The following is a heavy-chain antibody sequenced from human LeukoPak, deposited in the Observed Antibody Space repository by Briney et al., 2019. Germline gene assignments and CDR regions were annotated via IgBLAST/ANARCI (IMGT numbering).Heavy chain of an antibody. Sequence: GGSLRLSCAASGFTFSSYAMSWVRQAPGKGLEWVSAISGSGGSTYYADSVMGRFTISRDNSKNTLYLQMNSLRAEDTAVYYCAKDYSGLLLDYYGMDVWGQGTTVTVSS. J-gene: IGHJ6*02. D-gene: IGHD2-21*02. CDR2: ISGSGGST. CDR3: AKDYSGLLLDYYGMDV. V-gene: IGHV3-23*01. CDR1: GFTFSSYA.